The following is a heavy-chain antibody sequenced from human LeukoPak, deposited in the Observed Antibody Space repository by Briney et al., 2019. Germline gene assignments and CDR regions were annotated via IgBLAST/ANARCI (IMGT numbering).Heavy chain of an antibody. Sequence: GASVKVSCKASGYTFTGYYMHWVRQAPGQGLEWMGWINPNSGGTNYAQKLQGRVTMTTDTSTSTAYMELRSLRSDDTAVYYCARDRKVVAARTNWFDPWGQGTLVTVSS. D-gene: IGHD6-6*01. CDR3: ARDRKVVAARTNWFDP. CDR2: INPNSGGT. V-gene: IGHV1-2*02. J-gene: IGHJ5*02. CDR1: GYTFTGYY.